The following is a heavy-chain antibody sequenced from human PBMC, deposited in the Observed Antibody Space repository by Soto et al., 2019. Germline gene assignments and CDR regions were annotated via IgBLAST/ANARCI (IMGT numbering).Heavy chain of an antibody. J-gene: IGHJ6*02. Sequence: PSETLSLTCTVSGGSISSGDYYWSWIRQPPGKGLEWIGYIYYSGSTYYNPSLKSRVTISVDTSKNQFSLKLSSVTAADTAVYYCARASLELYGYYYYGMDVWGQGTTVTV. CDR2: IYYSGST. CDR1: GGSISSGDYY. D-gene: IGHD3-3*02. CDR3: ARASLELYGYYYYGMDV. V-gene: IGHV4-30-4*01.